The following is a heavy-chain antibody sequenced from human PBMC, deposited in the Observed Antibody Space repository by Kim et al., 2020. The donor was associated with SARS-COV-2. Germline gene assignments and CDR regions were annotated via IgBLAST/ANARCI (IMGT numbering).Heavy chain of an antibody. CDR1: GFTFSSYG. CDR2: IWYDGSNK. Sequence: GGSLRLSCAASGFTFSSYGMHWVRQAPGKGLEWVAVIWYDGSNKYYADSVKGRFTISRDNSKNTLYLQMNSLRAEDTAVYYCARNYARQEIDYWGQGTLVTVSS. V-gene: IGHV3-33*01. D-gene: IGHD3-10*02. CDR3: ARNYARQEIDY. J-gene: IGHJ4*02.